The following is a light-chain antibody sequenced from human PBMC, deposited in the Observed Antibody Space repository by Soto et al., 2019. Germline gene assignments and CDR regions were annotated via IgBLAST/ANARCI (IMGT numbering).Light chain of an antibody. Sequence: DIQMTQSPSSLSASVGDRVTITCRASQGISTWLAWYQQKPEKAPKTLIFDASNLQSGVPSRFSGSGSGTDFTLTISSVQPEDFATYYSQQYKSYPLTFGGGTKVDIK. CDR1: QGISTW. J-gene: IGKJ4*01. CDR2: DAS. V-gene: IGKV1D-16*01. CDR3: QQYKSYPLT.